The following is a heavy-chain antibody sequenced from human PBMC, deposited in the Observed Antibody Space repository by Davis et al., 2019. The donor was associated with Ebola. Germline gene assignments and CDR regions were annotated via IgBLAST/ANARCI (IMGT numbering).Heavy chain of an antibody. CDR1: GFTFNSYG. CDR3: AKDGWEIHNWFDP. D-gene: IGHD1-26*01. V-gene: IGHV3-30*18. CDR2: ISFDGSKE. Sequence: GESLKIPCAASGFTFNSYGMHWVRQAPGKGLEWVAVISFDGSKEYYADSVKGRFIISRDESKNTVYLQMNSLRVEDTAMYHCAKDGWEIHNWFDPWGQGTLVTVSS. J-gene: IGHJ5*02.